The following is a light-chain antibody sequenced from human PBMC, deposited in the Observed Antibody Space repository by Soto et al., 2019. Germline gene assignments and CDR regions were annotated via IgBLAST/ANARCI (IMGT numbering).Light chain of an antibody. Sequence: SYELTQPPSVSVAPGQSARLTCGGDNIGSKIVHWYQQRPGQAPVLVVYDVDDRPSGIPERFSGSNSWSTATLTISRVEDGDEADYYCQVWAGSSARVFGGGTKLTVL. CDR1: NIGSKI. CDR2: DVD. V-gene: IGLV3-21*02. J-gene: IGLJ2*01. CDR3: QVWAGSSARV.